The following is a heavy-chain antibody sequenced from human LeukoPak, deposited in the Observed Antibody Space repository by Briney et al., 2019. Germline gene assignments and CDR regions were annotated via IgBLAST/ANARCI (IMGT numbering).Heavy chain of an antibody. Sequence: SETLSLTCTVSGYSISSGYYWGWIRQPPGKGLEWIGSIYHSGSTYYNPSLKSRVTISVDTSKNQFSLKLSSVTAADTAVYYCARDPMVRGGDAFDIWGQGTMVTVSS. D-gene: IGHD3-10*01. V-gene: IGHV4-38-2*02. CDR3: ARDPMVRGGDAFDI. CDR1: GYSISSGYY. J-gene: IGHJ3*02. CDR2: IYHSGST.